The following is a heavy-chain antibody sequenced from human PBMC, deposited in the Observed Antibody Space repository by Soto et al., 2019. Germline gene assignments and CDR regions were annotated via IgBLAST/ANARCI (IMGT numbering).Heavy chain of an antibody. CDR1: GFTFSNYA. J-gene: IGHJ5*02. V-gene: IGHV3-23*01. Sequence: EVQLLESGGGLVQPGGSLRLSCAASGFTFSNYAMSWVRQAPGKGLEWVSTITGSGGSTYYADSVKGRFRISIDTSEKTVYLQMNSLSAEDTARYYFAKHPRGGSYHRGEFDAWGQETLVPVSS. CDR3: AKHPRGGSYHRGEFDA. CDR2: ITGSGGST. D-gene: IGHD1-26*01.